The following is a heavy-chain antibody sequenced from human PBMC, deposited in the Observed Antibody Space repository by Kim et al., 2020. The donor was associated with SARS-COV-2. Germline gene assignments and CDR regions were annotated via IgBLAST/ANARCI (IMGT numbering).Heavy chain of an antibody. V-gene: IGHV3-30*04. CDR2: ISYDGSNK. D-gene: IGHD4-17*01. Sequence: GGSLRLSCAASGFTFSSYAMHWVRQAPGKGLEWVAVISYDGSNKYYADSVKGRFTISRDNSKNTLYLQMNSLRAEDTAVYYCARDPALTTVATGWFEHWG. CDR3: ARDPALTTVATGWFEH. J-gene: IGHJ5*02. CDR1: GFTFSSYA.